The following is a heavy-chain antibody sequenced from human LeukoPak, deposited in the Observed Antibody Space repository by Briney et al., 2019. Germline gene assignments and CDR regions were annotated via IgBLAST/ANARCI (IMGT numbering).Heavy chain of an antibody. CDR1: GYTFTGYY. D-gene: IGHD2-15*01. Sequence: ASGKVSCKASGYTFTGYYMHWVRQAPGQGLEWMGRINPNSGGTNYAQKFQGRVTMTRDTSISTAYMELSRLRSDDTAVYYCARVPSFKLGYCSGGSCYPFDYWGQGTLVTVSS. CDR2: INPNSGGT. V-gene: IGHV1-2*06. CDR3: ARVPSFKLGYCSGGSCYPFDY. J-gene: IGHJ4*02.